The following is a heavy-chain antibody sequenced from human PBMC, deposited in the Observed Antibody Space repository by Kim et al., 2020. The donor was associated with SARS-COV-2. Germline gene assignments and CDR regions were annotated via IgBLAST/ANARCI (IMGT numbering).Heavy chain of an antibody. CDR2: IWYDGSNK. D-gene: IGHD3-10*01. V-gene: IGHV3-33*01. CDR1: GFTFSSYG. J-gene: IGHJ3*02. CDR3: ARGLLGENAFDI. Sequence: GGSLRLSCAASGFTFSSYGMHWVRQAPGKGLEWVAVIWYDGSNKYYADSVKGRFTISRDNSKNTLYLQMNSLRAEDTAVYYCARGLLGENAFDIWGQGTMVTVSS.